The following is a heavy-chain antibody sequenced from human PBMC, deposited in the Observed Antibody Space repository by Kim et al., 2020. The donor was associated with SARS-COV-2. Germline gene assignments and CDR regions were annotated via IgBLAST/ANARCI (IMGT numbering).Heavy chain of an antibody. D-gene: IGHD1-1*01. V-gene: IGHV1-46*01. J-gene: IGHJ4*02. CDR3: ARERTGTIDY. CDR2: T. Sequence: TTYARKFQGRVTMTRDTSTSRVYMELSSLRSEDTAVYYCARERTGTIDYWGQGTLVTVSS.